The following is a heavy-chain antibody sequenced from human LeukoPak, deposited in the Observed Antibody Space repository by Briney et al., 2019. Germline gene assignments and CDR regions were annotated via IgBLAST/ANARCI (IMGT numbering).Heavy chain of an antibody. D-gene: IGHD2-2*01. Sequence: GESLKISCKGSGYSFTSYWIGWVRQMPGKGLEWMGIIYPGDSDTRYSPSFQGQGTISADKFISTAYLQWSSLKASDTAMYYCARAGYCSSTSCYSFDAFDIWGQGTMVTVSS. CDR3: ARAGYCSSTSCYSFDAFDI. V-gene: IGHV5-51*01. CDR2: IYPGDSDT. CDR1: GYSFTSYW. J-gene: IGHJ3*02.